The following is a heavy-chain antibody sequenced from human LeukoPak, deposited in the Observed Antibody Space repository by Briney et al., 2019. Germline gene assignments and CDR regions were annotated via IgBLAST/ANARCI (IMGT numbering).Heavy chain of an antibody. J-gene: IGHJ3*02. D-gene: IGHD2-15*01. CDR1: GFTFSSYA. CDR2: ISYDGSNK. Sequence: GGSLRLSCAASGFTFSSYAMPWVRQAPGKGLEWVAVISYDGSNKYYADSVKGRFTISRDNSKNTLYLQMNSLRAEDTAVYYCARDRVVVVVAANYDAFDIWGEGTMVTVSS. CDR3: ARDRVVVVVAANYDAFDI. V-gene: IGHV3-30-3*01.